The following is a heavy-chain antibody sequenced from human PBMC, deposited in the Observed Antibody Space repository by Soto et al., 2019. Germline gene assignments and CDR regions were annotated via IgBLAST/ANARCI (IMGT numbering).Heavy chain of an antibody. D-gene: IGHD3-9*01. CDR1: GFTFSSYD. CDR3: ARDRDILTGPYGMDV. J-gene: IGHJ6*02. V-gene: IGHV3-13*04. CDR2: IGTAGDT. Sequence: PGGSLRLSCAASGFTFSSYDMHWVRQATGKGLEWVSAIGTAGDTYYPGSVKGRFTISRENAKNSLYLQMNGLRAGDTAVYYCARDRDILTGPYGMDVWGQGTTVTVSS.